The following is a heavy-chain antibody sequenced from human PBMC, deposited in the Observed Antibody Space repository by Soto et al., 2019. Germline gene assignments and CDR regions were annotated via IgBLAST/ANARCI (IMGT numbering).Heavy chain of an antibody. CDR3: PITNLHGGYSY. CDR2: IRAYNGNT. J-gene: IGHJ4*02. CDR1: GSTFTSFG. Sequence: ASVKVSCTASGSTFTSFGISWVRMAPGQGLGWMGWIRAYNGNTNDAQNHQGRLTMTTDTPTSTAYMELRSLRSYDTARYYQPITNLHGGYSYWGPGTLGPVSS. D-gene: IGHD4-17*01. V-gene: IGHV1-18*01.